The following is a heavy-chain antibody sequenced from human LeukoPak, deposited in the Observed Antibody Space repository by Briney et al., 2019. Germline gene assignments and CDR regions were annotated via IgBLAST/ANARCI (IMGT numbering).Heavy chain of an antibody. D-gene: IGHD3-16*01. CDR2: VSISSGTI. Sequence: PGGSLRLSCAASGFTFSNAWMSWVRQAPGKGLEWISFVSISSGTIYYADSVKGRFRISRDNAKSSLDLEMNSLRAEDTAVYYCARAMSTFGGVRNYFDSWGQGTLVTVSS. V-gene: IGHV3-48*04. CDR1: GFTFSNAW. J-gene: IGHJ4*02. CDR3: ARAMSTFGGVRNYFDS.